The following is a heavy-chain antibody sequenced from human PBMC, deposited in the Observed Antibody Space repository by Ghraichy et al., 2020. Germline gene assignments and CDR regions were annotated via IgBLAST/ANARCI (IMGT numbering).Heavy chain of an antibody. D-gene: IGHD2-21*02. V-gene: IGHV1-24*01. CDR3: ATDFLKAYCGGDCRWGAFDI. Sequence: ASVKVSCKVSGYTLTELSMHWVRQAPGKGLEWMGGFDPEDGETIYAQKFQGRVTMTEDTSTDTAYMELSSLRSEDTAVYYCATDFLKAYCGGDCRWGAFDIWGQGRMVTVSS. CDR1: GYTLTELS. J-gene: IGHJ3*02. CDR2: FDPEDGET.